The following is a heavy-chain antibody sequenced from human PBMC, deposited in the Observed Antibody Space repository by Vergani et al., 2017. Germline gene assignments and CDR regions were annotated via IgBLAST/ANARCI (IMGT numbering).Heavy chain of an antibody. Sequence: QITLKESGPTLVKPTQTLTLTCTFSGFSLSTSGVGVGWIRQPPGKALEWLALIYWNDDKRYSPSLKSRLTITKDTSKNQVVLTMTNMDPVDTATYYCAHKRNRWDYSWGTYLAVDYWGQGTLVTVSS. J-gene: IGHJ4*02. CDR3: AHKRNRWDYSWGTYLAVDY. CDR1: GFSLSTSGVG. V-gene: IGHV2-5*01. CDR2: IYWNDDK. D-gene: IGHD3-16*02.